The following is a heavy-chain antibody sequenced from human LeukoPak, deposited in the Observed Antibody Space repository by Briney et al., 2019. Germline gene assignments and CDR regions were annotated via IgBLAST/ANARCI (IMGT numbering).Heavy chain of an antibody. V-gene: IGHV3-30-3*01. CDR1: GFTFSSYA. J-gene: IGHJ4*02. D-gene: IGHD5-12*01. CDR2: ISYDGSNK. CDR3: AKDGYKAFDY. Sequence: PGGSLRLSCAASGFTFSSYAMHWVRQAPGKGLEWVAVISYDGSNKYYADSVKGRFTISRDNSKNTLYLQMNSLRAEDTAVYYCAKDGYKAFDYWGQGTLVTVSS.